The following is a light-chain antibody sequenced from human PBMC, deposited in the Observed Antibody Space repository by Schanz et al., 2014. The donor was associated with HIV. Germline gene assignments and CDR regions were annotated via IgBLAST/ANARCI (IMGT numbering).Light chain of an antibody. CDR1: SSNIGAGYD. CDR3: SSYAGSNFYV. J-gene: IGLJ1*01. V-gene: IGLV1-40*01. Sequence: QSVLAQPPSVSGAPGQRVTISCTGTSSNIGAGYDVHWYQLLPGTAPTLLIFDNTNRPSGVPARFSGSKSGSSASLAISGLQADDEADYYCSSYAGSNFYVFGTGTKLTVL. CDR2: DNT.